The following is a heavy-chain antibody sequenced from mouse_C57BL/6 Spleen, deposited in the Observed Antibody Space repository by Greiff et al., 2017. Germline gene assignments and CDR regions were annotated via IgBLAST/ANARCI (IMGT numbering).Heavy chain of an antibody. CDR2: INYDGSST. J-gene: IGHJ3*01. CDR1: GFTFSDYY. D-gene: IGHD1-1*01. V-gene: IGHV5-16*01. CDR3: ARWDGSSSWFAY. Sequence: EVQLVESEGGLVQPGSSMKLSCTASGFTFSDYYMAWVRQVPEKGLEWVANINYDGSSTYYLDSLKSRFIISRDNAKNILYLQMSSLKSEDTATYYCARWDGSSSWFAYWGQGTLVTVSA.